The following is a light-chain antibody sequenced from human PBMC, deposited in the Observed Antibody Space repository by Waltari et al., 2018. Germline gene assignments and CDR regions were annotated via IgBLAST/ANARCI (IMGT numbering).Light chain of an antibody. CDR2: EVA. CDR3: SSHTKGDTWV. CDR1: SGDTNDYDR. J-gene: IGLJ3*02. Sequence: QSALTQPTSVSGSPGQSITITCVGISGDTNDYDRVSWYQQLPGEVPRLLLYEVANRPSRGSTRFSGSKSGTTASLVMSGLQSADDATYYCSSHTKGDTWVFCGGTTLTVL. V-gene: IGLV2-14*03.